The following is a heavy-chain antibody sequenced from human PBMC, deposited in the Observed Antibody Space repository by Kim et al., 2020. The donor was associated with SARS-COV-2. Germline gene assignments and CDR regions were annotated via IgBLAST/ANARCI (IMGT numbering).Heavy chain of an antibody. CDR3: TKDSSGWSRDY. D-gene: IGHD6-19*01. V-gene: IGHV4-38-2*02. CDR2: ISHRGGT. J-gene: IGHJ4*02. Sequence: SETLSLTCSVSGYSLSGGDYWGWIRQPPGKGLEWIASISHRGGTIYNPSLKHRVTMSVDPSRHQFSLKLRSVTAADTAVYYCTKDSSGWSRDYWGQGIL. CDR1: GYSLSGGDY.